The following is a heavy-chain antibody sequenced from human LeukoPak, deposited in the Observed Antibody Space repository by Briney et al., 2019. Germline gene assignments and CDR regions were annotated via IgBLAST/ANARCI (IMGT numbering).Heavy chain of an antibody. CDR3: ARGGWSRGWFDP. V-gene: IGHV3-11*01. D-gene: IGHD6-19*01. CDR1: GFKFRDYY. CDR2: ITMSGSVI. J-gene: IGHJ5*02. Sequence: GGSLRLSCAASGFKFRDYYMSWIRQAPGKGLEWISYITMSGSVIQYSSSVKGRFTTSRDNARNSLYLQLNSLRADDTAVYYCARGGWSRGWFDPWGQGTLVTVSS.